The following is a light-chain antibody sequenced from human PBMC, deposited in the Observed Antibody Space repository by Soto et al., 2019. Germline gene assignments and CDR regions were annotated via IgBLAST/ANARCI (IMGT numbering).Light chain of an antibody. Sequence: QSVLTQSPSDSASLGASVKLTCTLSSGHSSYAIAWHQQQPEKGPRYLMKLNSDGSHSKGDGIPDRFSGSSSGAERYLTISSLQSEDEADYYCQTWGTGILVFGTGTKLTVL. CDR1: SGHSSYA. V-gene: IGLV4-69*01. CDR3: QTWGTGILV. CDR2: LNSDGSH. J-gene: IGLJ1*01.